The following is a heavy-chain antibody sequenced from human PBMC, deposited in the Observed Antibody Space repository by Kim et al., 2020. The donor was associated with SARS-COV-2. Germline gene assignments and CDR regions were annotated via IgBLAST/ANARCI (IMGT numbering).Heavy chain of an antibody. CDR2: MNPNSGNT. Sequence: ASVKVSCKASGYTFSNYDINWVREATGQGLEWMGWMNPNSGNTGYAQKFQGRVTMTRNTSISTAYMELSSLTSDDTAVYYCARRKAAAGTCLAYWGQGTL. CDR1: GYTFSNYD. CDR3: ARRKAAAGTCLAY. J-gene: IGHJ4*02. D-gene: IGHD6-13*01. V-gene: IGHV1-8*01.